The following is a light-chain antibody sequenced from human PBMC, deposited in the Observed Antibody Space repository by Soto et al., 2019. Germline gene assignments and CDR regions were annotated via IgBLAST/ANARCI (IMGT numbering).Light chain of an antibody. J-gene: IGLJ2*01. Sequence: QSVLTQPASLSGAPGQSITISCTGTSTDVGYYAFVSWYQQPPGKAPKLLLYDGSHRPSGVYNRFSGSKSGTAASLTIAGLADDDESHYFWCSFSTRRTVIFGGGTKVTVL. CDR2: DGS. CDR3: CSFSTRRTVI. CDR1: STDVGYYAF. V-gene: IGLV2-14*03.